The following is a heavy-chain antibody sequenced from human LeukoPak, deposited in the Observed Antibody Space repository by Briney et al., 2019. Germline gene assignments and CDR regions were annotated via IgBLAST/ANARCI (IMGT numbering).Heavy chain of an antibody. CDR3: ARVPYSGSYYYFDY. CDR2: INPNSGGT. J-gene: IGHJ4*02. CDR1: GYTFTSYD. V-gene: IGHV1-2*02. D-gene: IGHD1-26*01. Sequence: ASVKVSCKASGYTFTSYDINWVRQATGQGLEWMGWINPNSGGTNYAQKFQGRVTMTRDTSISTAYMELSRLRSDDTAVYYCARVPYSGSYYYFDYWGQGTLVTVSS.